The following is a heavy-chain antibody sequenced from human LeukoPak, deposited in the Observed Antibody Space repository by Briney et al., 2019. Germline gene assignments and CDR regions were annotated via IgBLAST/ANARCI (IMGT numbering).Heavy chain of an antibody. V-gene: IGHV3-48*03. CDR1: GFTSGFTFSDYE. J-gene: IGHJ4*02. CDR2: ISNSGSTK. CDR3: TTITVAAAFDY. Sequence: GGSLRLSCAVSGFTSGFTFSDYEMNWVRQAPGKGLEWVSYISNSGSTKYYADSVRGRFTISRDNAKNSLYLQMNSLRAEDTAVYYCTTITVAAAFDYWGQGTLVTVSS. D-gene: IGHD6-19*01.